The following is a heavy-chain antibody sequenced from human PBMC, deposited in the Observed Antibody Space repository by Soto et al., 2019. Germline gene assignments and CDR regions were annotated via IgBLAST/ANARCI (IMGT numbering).Heavy chain of an antibody. CDR3: VMVSFNKASYYGAEV. D-gene: IGHD1-20*01. CDR1: GFVFRAYA. Sequence: PGWSLRRSCAASGFVFRAYAMSLVRQSPGKGLEWLSCISGGSDTIYYADSVKGRFTISRDNYNSTMSLQMDRLRADDTGIYYCVMVSFNKASYYGAEVCGEGTKVTVS. J-gene: IGHJ6*02. CDR2: ISGGSDTI. V-gene: IGHV3-23*01.